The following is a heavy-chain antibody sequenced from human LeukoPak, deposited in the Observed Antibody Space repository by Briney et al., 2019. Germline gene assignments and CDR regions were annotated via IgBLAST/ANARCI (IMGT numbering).Heavy chain of an antibody. Sequence: ASVKVSCKASGYTFTSYDINWVRQAAGQGVEWMGWMNPNSGNTGYAQKFQGRVTMTRNTSISTAYMELSSLRSEDTAVYYCARGTIAAAGTPFFDYWGQGTLVTVSS. D-gene: IGHD6-13*01. CDR3: ARGTIAAAGTPFFDY. CDR2: MNPNSGNT. J-gene: IGHJ4*02. CDR1: GYTFTSYD. V-gene: IGHV1-8*01.